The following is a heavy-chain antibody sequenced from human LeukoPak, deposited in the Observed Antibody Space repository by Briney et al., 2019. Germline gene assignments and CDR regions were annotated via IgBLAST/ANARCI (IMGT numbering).Heavy chain of an antibody. CDR1: GFRFSDYY. V-gene: IGHV3-11*01. D-gene: IGHD3-9*01. CDR3: ARGGFRYGYWFPY. Sequence: GGSLRFSCTASGFRFSDYYMTWIRQAPGKGLEWVSYISSPGTSIFYADSVTGRFTISRGNAKNLLYLQMNSLRAEDTAVYYCARGGFRYGYWFPYWGQGTLVSVSS. J-gene: IGHJ4*02. CDR2: ISSPGTSI.